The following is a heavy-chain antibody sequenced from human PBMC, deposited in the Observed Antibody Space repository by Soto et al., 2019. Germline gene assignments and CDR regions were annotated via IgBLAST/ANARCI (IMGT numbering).Heavy chain of an antibody. D-gene: IGHD3-22*01. Sequence: QVQLVQSGAEVKKPGSSVKVSCKASGGTFSSYAISWVRQAPGQGLEWLGGIIPIFGTANYAQKFQGRGTITADKSTSTAYMELSSLRAEDTAVYYCATPENSSGYREYFQHWGQGTLVTVSS. CDR3: ATPENSSGYREYFQH. CDR1: GGTFSSYA. J-gene: IGHJ1*01. CDR2: IIPIFGTA. V-gene: IGHV1-69*06.